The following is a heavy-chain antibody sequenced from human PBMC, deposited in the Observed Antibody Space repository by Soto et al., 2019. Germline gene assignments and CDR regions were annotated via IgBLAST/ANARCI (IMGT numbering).Heavy chain of an antibody. CDR1: GYTFTGYY. D-gene: IGHD6-19*01. CDR2: INPNSGGT. J-gene: IGHJ6*02. V-gene: IGHV1-2*04. CDR3: ARDPRNSSTHYYGMDV. Sequence: ASVKVSCKASGYTFTGYYMHWVRQAPGQGLEWMGWINPNSGGTNYAQKFQGWVTMTRDTSISTAYMELSRLRSDDTAVYYCARDPRNSSTHYYGMDVWGQGTTVTVSS.